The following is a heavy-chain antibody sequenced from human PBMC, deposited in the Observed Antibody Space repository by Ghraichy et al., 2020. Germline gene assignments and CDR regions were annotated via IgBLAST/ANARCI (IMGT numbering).Heavy chain of an antibody. CDR2: INSGSSVI. CDR3: ASDVSGWFFDY. V-gene: IGHV3-48*02. Sequence: GGSLRLSCVGSGSTFSSKSINWVRQAPGKGLEWVSHINSGSSVIVYADSVKGRFTISRDNAENSLYLQMNNLRDEDTAVYYCASDVSGWFFDYWGQGTLVTVSS. J-gene: IGHJ4*02. CDR1: GSTFSSKS. D-gene: IGHD6-19*01.